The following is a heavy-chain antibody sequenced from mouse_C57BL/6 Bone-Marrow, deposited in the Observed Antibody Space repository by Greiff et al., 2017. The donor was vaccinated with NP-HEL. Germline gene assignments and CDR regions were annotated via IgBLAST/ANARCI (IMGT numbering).Heavy chain of an antibody. CDR3: ATSDSSEDYYAMGY. Sequence: QVQLQQPGTELVKPGASVKLSCKASGYTFTSYWMHWVTQRPGQGLEWIGNINPSNGGTNYNEKFKSKATLTVDKSSSTAYMQLSSLTSEDSAVEYGATSDSSEDYYAMGYWGQGTSVTVSS. V-gene: IGHV1-53*01. CDR2: INPSNGGT. D-gene: IGHD3-2*02. CDR1: GYTFTSYW. J-gene: IGHJ4*01.